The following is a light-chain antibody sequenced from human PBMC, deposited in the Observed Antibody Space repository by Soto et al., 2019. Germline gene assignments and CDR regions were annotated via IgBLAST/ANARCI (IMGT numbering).Light chain of an antibody. V-gene: IGKV1-8*01. CDR1: QGISSY. J-gene: IGKJ1*01. Sequence: AIRMTQSPSSFSASTVDRVTITCRASQGISSYLAWYQQKPGKAPKLLIYAASTLQSGVPSRFSGSGSGTDFTLTISCLQSEDFATYYCQQYYSYPWTFGQGTKVDI. CDR3: QQYYSYPWT. CDR2: AAS.